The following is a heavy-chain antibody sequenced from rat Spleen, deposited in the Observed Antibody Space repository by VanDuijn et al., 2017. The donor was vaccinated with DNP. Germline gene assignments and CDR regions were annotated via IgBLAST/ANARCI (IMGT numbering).Heavy chain of an antibody. CDR2: INKYSSLI. V-gene: IGHV4-2*01. CDR1: GFNFNSYW. J-gene: IGHJ2*01. D-gene: IGHD1-11*01. CDR3: ARRRAYGGYPT. Sequence: EEKLVESGGGLVQPGRSLKLSCVASGFNFNSYWMGSVRQAPGTGLEWIGEINKYSSLINHRPSLKYKRTISRDNVQNTLYLQMNKLGSEDTAIYYCARRRAYGGYPTWGQGVMVTVSS.